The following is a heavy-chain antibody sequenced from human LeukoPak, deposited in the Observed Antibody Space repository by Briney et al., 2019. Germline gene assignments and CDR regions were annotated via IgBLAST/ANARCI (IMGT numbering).Heavy chain of an antibody. D-gene: IGHD6-19*01. Sequence: PAETLSLTCTVSGASINTYYWSWIRQPPGKGLEWIGYLYFSGSTNYNPSLKSRVTISSDTSKNQLSLKLSSVTAADTAVYYCARAGGRWSFDYVSQGWLVTVSS. CDR1: GASINTYY. CDR2: LYFSGST. V-gene: IGHV4-59*01. CDR3: ARAGGRWSFDY. J-gene: IGHJ4*02.